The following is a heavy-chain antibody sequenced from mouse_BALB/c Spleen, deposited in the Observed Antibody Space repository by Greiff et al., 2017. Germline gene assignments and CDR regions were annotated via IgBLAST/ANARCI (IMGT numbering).Heavy chain of an antibody. D-gene: IGHD1-2*01. V-gene: IGHV5-9-3*01. CDR1: GFTFSSYA. CDR3: ARLGKFITTATEAMDY. CDR2: ISSGGSYT. J-gene: IGHJ4*01. Sequence: EVHLVESGGGLVKPGGSLKLSCAASGFTFSSYAMSWVRQTPEKRLEWVATISSGGSYTYYPDSVKGRFTISRDNAKNTLYLQMSSLRSEDTAMYYCARLGKFITTATEAMDYWGQGTSVTVSS.